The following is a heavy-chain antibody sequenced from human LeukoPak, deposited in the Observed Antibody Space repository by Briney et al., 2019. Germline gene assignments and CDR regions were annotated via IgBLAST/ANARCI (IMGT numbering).Heavy chain of an antibody. Sequence: GGSLRLSCAASGFYFANYAMSWVRQAPGKGLEWVSATVGGGSPNTYHADSVKGRFTISRDNSKNTLFLQMNSLRAEDTAVYYCLSENGDYGLFDYWGQGTLVTVSS. CDR3: LSENGDYGLFDY. CDR2: TVGGGSPNT. V-gene: IGHV3-23*01. D-gene: IGHD4-17*01. CDR1: GFYFANYA. J-gene: IGHJ4*02.